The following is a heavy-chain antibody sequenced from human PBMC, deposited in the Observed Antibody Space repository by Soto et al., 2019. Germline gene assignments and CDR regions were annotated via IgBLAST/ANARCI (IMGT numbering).Heavy chain of an antibody. J-gene: IGHJ5*02. Sequence: PSETLSLTCTVSGGSISSYYWSWIRQPPGKGLEWIGYIYYSGSTNYNPSLKSRVTISVDTSKNQFSLKLSSVTAADTAVYYCARLIAVAGTHWFDPWGQGTLVTVSS. CDR1: GGSISSYY. D-gene: IGHD6-19*01. V-gene: IGHV4-59*08. CDR3: ARLIAVAGTHWFDP. CDR2: IYYSGST.